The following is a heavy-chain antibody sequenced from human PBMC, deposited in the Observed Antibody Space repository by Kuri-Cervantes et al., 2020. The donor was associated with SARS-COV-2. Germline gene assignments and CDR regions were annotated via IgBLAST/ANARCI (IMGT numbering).Heavy chain of an antibody. CDR3: VRIRAATVIADY. CDR2: IDWDDDK. D-gene: IGHD4-11*01. CDR1: GFSLTTSGMC. Sequence: SGPTLVKPTQTLTLTCTFSGFSLTTSGMCVAWSRQPPGNALEWLARIDWDDDKYYKTSLNTRLSISKDTSKDQVVLTMTNMDPVDTATYYCVRIRAATVIADYWGQGTLVTVSS. V-gene: IGHV2-70*11. J-gene: IGHJ4*02.